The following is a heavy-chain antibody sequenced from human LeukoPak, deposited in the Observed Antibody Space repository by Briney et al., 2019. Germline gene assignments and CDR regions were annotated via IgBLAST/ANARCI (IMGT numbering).Heavy chain of an antibody. V-gene: IGHV3-23*01. D-gene: IGHD2-15*01. Sequence: GGSLRLSCAASGFTFSDYYMNWVRQAPGKGLEWVSAISGSGGSPYYADSVKGRFTISRDNSKNTLYLQMNSLRAEDTAVYYCAKEGHSSSGGFDYWGQGTLVTVSS. CDR3: AKEGHSSSGGFDY. CDR2: ISGSGGSP. CDR1: GFTFSDYY. J-gene: IGHJ4*02.